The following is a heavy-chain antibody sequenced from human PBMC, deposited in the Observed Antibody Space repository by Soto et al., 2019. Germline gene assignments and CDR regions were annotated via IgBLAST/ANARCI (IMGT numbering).Heavy chain of an antibody. CDR2: IYYSGST. Sequence: GGCRSRKKKPPGKGLEWIGSIYYSGSTYYNPSLKSRVTISVDTSKNQFSLKLSSVTAADTAVYYCARHQSHSSSYVDPWGQGTLVTVSS. J-gene: IGHJ5*02. D-gene: IGHD6-13*01. CDR3: ARHQSHSSSYVDP. CDR1: GGC. V-gene: IGHV4-39*01.